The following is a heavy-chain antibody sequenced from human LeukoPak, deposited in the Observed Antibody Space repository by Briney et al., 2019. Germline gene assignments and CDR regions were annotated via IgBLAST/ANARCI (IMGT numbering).Heavy chain of an antibody. CDR1: GFTFSSYS. CDR3: ARGHFGVVLDY. J-gene: IGHJ4*02. V-gene: IGHV3-21*01. D-gene: IGHD3-3*01. Sequence: GSLRLSCGGSGFTFSSYSMIWVRQAPGKGLEWVSSIRGDSTETRHADSLMGRFTISRDNAKKSLYLQMNSLRAEDTAVYYCARGHFGVVLDYWGQGTLVTVSS. CDR2: IRGDSTET.